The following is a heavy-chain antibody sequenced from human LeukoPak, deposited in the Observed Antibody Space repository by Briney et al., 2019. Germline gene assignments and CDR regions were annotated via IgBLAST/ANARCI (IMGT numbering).Heavy chain of an antibody. CDR1: GGTFSSYA. Sequence: ASVKVSCMASGGTFSSYAISWVRQAPGQGLEWMGRIIPILGIANYAQKFQGRVTITADKSTSTAYMELSRLRSEDTAVYYCARGARRLLWFNYYGMDVWGQGTTVTVSS. J-gene: IGHJ6*02. D-gene: IGHD3-10*01. CDR2: IIPILGIA. V-gene: IGHV1-69*04. CDR3: ARGARRLLWFNYYGMDV.